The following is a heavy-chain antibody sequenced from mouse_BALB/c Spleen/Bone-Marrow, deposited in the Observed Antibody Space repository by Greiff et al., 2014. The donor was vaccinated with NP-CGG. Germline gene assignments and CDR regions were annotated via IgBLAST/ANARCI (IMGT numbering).Heavy chain of an antibody. CDR3: ARIYDYDRGAWFAY. V-gene: IGHV1-20*02. Sequence: EVQLQQSGPELVKPGASVKISCKASGYSFTGYFMNWVMQSHGKSLEWIGRINPYNGDTFYNQKFKGKATLTVDKSSNTAHMELRSLASEDSAVYYCARIYDYDRGAWFAYWGQRTLVTVSA. D-gene: IGHD2-4*01. J-gene: IGHJ3*01. CDR1: GYSFTGYF. CDR2: INPYNGDT.